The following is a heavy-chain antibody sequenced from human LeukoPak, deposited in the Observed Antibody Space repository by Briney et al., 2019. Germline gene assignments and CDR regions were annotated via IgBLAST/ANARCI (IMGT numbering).Heavy chain of an antibody. CDR2: IYTSGST. J-gene: IGHJ4*02. CDR3: ARIRSFYDSSGFDY. Sequence: PSETLSLTCTVSGVSISSYYWSWIRQPAGKGLEWIGRIYTSGSTNYNPSLKSRVTMSVDTSKNQFSLKLSSVTAADTAVYYCARIRSFYDSSGFDYWGQGTLVTVSS. D-gene: IGHD3-22*01. V-gene: IGHV4-4*07. CDR1: GVSISSYY.